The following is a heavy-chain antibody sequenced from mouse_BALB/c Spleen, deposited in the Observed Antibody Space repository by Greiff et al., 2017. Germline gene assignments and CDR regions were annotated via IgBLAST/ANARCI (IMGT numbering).Heavy chain of an antibody. CDR2: INPYNGDT. D-gene: IGHD1-1*01. V-gene: IGHV1-20*02. J-gene: IGHJ4*01. Sequence: EVKVEESGPELVKPGASVKISCKASGYSFTGYFMNWVMQSHGKSLEWIGRINPYNGDTFYNQKFKGKATLTVDKSSSTAHMELRSLASEDSAVYYCARESPSVVDAMDYWGQGTSVTVSS. CDR3: ARESPSVVDAMDY. CDR1: GYSFTGYF.